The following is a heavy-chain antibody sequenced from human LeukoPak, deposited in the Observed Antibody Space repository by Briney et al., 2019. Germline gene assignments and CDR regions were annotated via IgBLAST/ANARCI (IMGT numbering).Heavy chain of an antibody. CDR3: ARDRGTTGYYYLDS. CDR2: IYHTGST. D-gene: IGHD1-26*01. Sequence: SETLSLTCSVSGGPITEYSWSWIRQPPGKGLEWIGYIYHTGSTNYSPSLKSRLTMSVDASRNQFSLKLVSVTAADTGVYYCARDRGTTGYYYLDSWGQGILVTVSS. J-gene: IGHJ4*02. V-gene: IGHV4-59*01. CDR1: GGPITEYS.